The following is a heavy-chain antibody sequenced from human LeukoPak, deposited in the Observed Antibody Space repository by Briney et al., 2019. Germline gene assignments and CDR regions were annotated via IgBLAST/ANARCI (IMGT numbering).Heavy chain of an antibody. CDR1: GFTLSSYW. J-gene: IGHJ4*02. D-gene: IGHD3-10*01. CDR2: INGDGSST. Sequence: GGSLRLSCAASGFTLSSYWMHWVRQAPGKGLVWVSRINGDGSSTTYADSVKGRFTISRDNAKNSLYLQMNSLRAEDTAVYYCAREQVSGSYPDYWGQGTLVTVSS. CDR3: AREQVSGSYPDY. V-gene: IGHV3-74*01.